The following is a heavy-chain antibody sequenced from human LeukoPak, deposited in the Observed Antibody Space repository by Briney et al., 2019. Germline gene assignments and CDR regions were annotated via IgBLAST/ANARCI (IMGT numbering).Heavy chain of an antibody. Sequence: SETLSLTSSVSGGSMSDSITWGWAPQPPGKGLEWLANNHENGRTTPNPSLRGRLTLSQDRSKNQSSLKVSSVTAADSAFYYCAKVLPAAGRDLWAQEILDSVSS. J-gene: IGHJ5*02. V-gene: IGHV4/OR15-8*01. D-gene: IGHD6-25*01. CDR2: NHENGRT. CDR1: GGSMSDSIT. CDR3: AKVLPAAGRDL.